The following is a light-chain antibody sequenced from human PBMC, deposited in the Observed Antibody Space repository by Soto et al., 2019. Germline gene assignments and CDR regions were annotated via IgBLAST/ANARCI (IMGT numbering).Light chain of an antibody. CDR2: DAS. Sequence: EIVMTQSPATLSVSPGERATLSCRASQSVYSNLAWYQQKPGQAPRLLIYDASTRATGIPARFSGSGSGTEFTLTISSLQSEDFAVYYCQQYNNWPITFGQGTRLEIK. J-gene: IGKJ5*01. V-gene: IGKV3-15*01. CDR1: QSVYSN. CDR3: QQYNNWPIT.